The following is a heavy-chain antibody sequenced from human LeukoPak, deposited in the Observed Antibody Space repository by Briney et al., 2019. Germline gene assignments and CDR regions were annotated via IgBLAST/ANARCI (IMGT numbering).Heavy chain of an antibody. V-gene: IGHV3-23*01. Sequence: GGSLRLSCAASGFTLRNYAMSWVRQAPGKGLERVSLISGTGGSTYYADSVKGRFTISRDNSQNTLYLQMNSLRAEDTAVYFCAKVGVAGSSYYFDYWGQGTLVTVSS. D-gene: IGHD6-19*01. CDR1: GFTLRNYA. J-gene: IGHJ4*02. CDR2: ISGTGGST. CDR3: AKVGVAGSSYYFDY.